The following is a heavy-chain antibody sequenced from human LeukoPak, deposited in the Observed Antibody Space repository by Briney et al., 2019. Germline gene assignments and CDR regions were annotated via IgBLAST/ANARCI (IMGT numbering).Heavy chain of an antibody. CDR2: IYHSGST. J-gene: IGHJ4*02. D-gene: IGHD2-21*02. CDR1: GYSISSGYY. CDR3: AREPGDQSGDY. Sequence: KPSETLSLTCTVSGYSISSGYYWGWIRQPPGKGLEWIGSIYHSGSTYYNPSLKSRVTISVDTSKNQFSLKLSSVTAADTAVYYCAREPGDQSGDYWGQGTLVTVSS. V-gene: IGHV4-38-2*02.